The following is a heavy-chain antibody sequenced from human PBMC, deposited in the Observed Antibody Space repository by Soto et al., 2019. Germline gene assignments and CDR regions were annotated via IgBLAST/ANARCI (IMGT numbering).Heavy chain of an antibody. CDR3: ARMRGLGEISPYFDY. CDR2: TYHSGRT. CDR1: GGSISDYQ. D-gene: IGHD3-16*02. J-gene: IGHJ4*02. V-gene: IGHV4-59*01. Sequence: QVQLQESGPGLVKPSATLSLTCSISGGSISDYQWNWIRQPPGKGLEWIGYTYHSGRTNYNPSLNRRVTISLDTSAKQFSLRLRSVTAADTDVYYCARMRGLGEISPYFDYWGQGALVPVSS.